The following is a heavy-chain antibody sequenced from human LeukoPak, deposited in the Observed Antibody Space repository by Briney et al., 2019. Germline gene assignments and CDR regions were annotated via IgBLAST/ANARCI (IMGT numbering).Heavy chain of an antibody. J-gene: IGHJ5*02. Sequence: GGSLRLSCAASGFTFSSYWMSWVRQAPGKGLERVANIKQDGSEKYYVDSVKGRFTISRDNAKNSLYLQMNSLRADDTALYYCARANSADWFDPWGQGTLVTVSS. CDR1: GFTFSSYW. V-gene: IGHV3-7*03. CDR2: IKQDGSEK. CDR3: ARANSADWFDP. D-gene: IGHD2-2*01.